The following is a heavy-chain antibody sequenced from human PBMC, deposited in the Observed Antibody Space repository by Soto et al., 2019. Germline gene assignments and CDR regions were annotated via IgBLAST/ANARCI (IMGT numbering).Heavy chain of an antibody. J-gene: IGHJ6*02. CDR3: ARSRARGDSYLGV. CDR1: GYTFTGYY. V-gene: IGHV1-2*04. D-gene: IGHD5-18*01. CDR2: INPNSGGT. Sequence: ASVKVSCKASGYTFTGYYMHWVRQAPGQGLEWMGWINPNSGGTNDAQKFQGWVTMTRDTSISTAYMELSRLRSDDTAVYYCARSRARGDSYLGVWGQGTTVTVSS.